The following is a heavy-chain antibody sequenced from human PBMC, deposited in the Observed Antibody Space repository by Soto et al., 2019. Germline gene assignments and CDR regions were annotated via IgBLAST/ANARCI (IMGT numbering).Heavy chain of an antibody. D-gene: IGHD3-22*01. J-gene: IGHJ4*02. Sequence: EVQLVESGGGLVQPGGSLRLSCAASGFTFSTYWMSWVRQAPGKGLEWVANIKQDGSQKYYVDSVKGRFTISRDNAKNSLYLQITSLRAEDTAVYYCARDRPYYYDSSVNPYDFWGQGTVVTVSS. V-gene: IGHV3-7*03. CDR2: IKQDGSQK. CDR3: ARDRPYYYDSSVNPYDF. CDR1: GFTFSTYW.